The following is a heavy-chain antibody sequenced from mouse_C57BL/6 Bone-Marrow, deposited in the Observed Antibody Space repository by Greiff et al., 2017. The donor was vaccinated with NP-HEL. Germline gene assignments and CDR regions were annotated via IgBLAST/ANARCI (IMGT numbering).Heavy chain of an antibody. V-gene: IGHV1-69*01. CDR1: GYTFTSYW. CDR3: ASDYGEGYAMDY. CDR2: IDPSDGYT. Sequence: VQLQQPGAELVMPGASVKLSCKASGYTFTSYWMHWVKQRPGQGLEWIGEIDPSDGYTNYNQKFKGKSTLTVDKSSSTAYMQLSSLTSEDSAVYYYASDYGEGYAMDYWGRGTSVTVSS. D-gene: IGHD2-4*01. J-gene: IGHJ4*01.